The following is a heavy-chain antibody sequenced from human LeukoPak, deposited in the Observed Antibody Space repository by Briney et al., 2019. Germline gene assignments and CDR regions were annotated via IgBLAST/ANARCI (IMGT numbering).Heavy chain of an antibody. Sequence: PGGSLRLSCAASGFTFSAYSLNWVRQAPGKGLEWVSYISSSSSTIYYADSVKGRFTISRDNAKNSLYLQMNSLRAEDAAVYYCARVRYDSGWYDYWGQGALVTVSS. CDR1: GFTFSAYS. V-gene: IGHV3-48*01. CDR3: ARVRYDSGWYDY. CDR2: ISSSSSTI. J-gene: IGHJ4*02. D-gene: IGHD6-19*01.